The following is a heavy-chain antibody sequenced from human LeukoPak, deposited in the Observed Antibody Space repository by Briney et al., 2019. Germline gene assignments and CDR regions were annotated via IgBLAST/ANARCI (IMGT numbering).Heavy chain of an antibody. V-gene: IGHV4-34*01. Sequence: ASETLSLTCAVYGGSFSGYSWTWIRQPPGKGLEWIGEINHSGTTDYNPSLQSRVTISLDTSKNQFSLKLSSVTAADTAVYYCAREGVTMVRGWGQGTLVTVSS. CDR1: GGSFSGYS. CDR3: AREGVTMVRG. D-gene: IGHD3-10*01. J-gene: IGHJ4*02. CDR2: INHSGTT.